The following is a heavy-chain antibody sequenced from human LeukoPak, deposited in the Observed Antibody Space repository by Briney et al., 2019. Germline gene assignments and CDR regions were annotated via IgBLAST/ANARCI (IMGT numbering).Heavy chain of an antibody. CDR1: GFTLSSNY. CDR3: ARARYSYGYDFDY. J-gene: IGHJ4*02. Sequence: GGSLRLSCAASGFTLSSNYMSWVRQAPGKGLEWVSVIYSGGSTYYADSVKGRFTISRDNSKNTLYLQMNSLRAEDTAVYYCARARYSYGYDFDYWGQGTLVTVSS. V-gene: IGHV3-53*01. CDR2: IYSGGST. D-gene: IGHD5-18*01.